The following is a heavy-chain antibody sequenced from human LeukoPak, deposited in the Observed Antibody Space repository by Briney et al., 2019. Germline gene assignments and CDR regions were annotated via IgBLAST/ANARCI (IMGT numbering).Heavy chain of an antibody. Sequence: GGSLRLSCAASGFAFSDYWMTWVRQAPGKGLEWVAHINQDGSKEHYMDSVKARFTISRDNAKNSLSLQMNSLRAEDTAVYYCVRDGGVSGYDLLDYWGQGTLVTVSS. CDR2: INQDGSKE. D-gene: IGHD5-12*01. V-gene: IGHV3-7*01. CDR1: GFAFSDYW. CDR3: VRDGGVSGYDLLDY. J-gene: IGHJ4*02.